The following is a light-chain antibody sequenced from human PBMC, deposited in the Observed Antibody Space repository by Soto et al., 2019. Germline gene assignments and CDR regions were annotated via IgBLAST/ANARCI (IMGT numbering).Light chain of an antibody. Sequence: EIVLTQSPGTLSLSLGERATLSCRASQSVTSSYLAWYQQKPGQAPRLLIYGASTRATGIPDRFSGSGSGTDFTLTVNRLEPEDFAVYYCQHYGGSMYSFGQGTKLEIK. J-gene: IGKJ2*03. CDR2: GAS. V-gene: IGKV3-20*01. CDR1: QSVTSSY. CDR3: QHYGGSMYS.